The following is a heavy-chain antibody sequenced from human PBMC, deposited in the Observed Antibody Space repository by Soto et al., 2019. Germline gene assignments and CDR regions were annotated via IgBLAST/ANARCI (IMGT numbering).Heavy chain of an antibody. CDR3: ARAGGLGAVAVDY. Sequence: QLQLQESGSGLVKPSQTLSLTCAVSGGSISSGGYSWSWLRQPPGKGLEWIGYIYHSGSTYYPPSLKCRVTISVDRSKDQFSLKLSSVTAADTAVYYWARAGGLGAVAVDYWGQGTLVTVSS. CDR2: IYHSGST. D-gene: IGHD6-19*01. J-gene: IGHJ4*02. V-gene: IGHV4-30-2*01. CDR1: GGSISSGGYS.